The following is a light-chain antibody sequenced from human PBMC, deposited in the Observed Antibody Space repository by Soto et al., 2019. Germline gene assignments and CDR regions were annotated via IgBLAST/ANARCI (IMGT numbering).Light chain of an antibody. Sequence: QSVLTQPRSVSGSPGQSVTISCTGTSSDVGYYNYVSWYQQHPGTAPKLMIYDISVRPSGVPDRFSGSKSGNTASLTISGLQAEDEADYYCCSYAGSYTFYVFGTGTKLTVL. V-gene: IGLV2-11*01. J-gene: IGLJ1*01. CDR2: DIS. CDR3: CSYAGSYTFYV. CDR1: SSDVGYYNY.